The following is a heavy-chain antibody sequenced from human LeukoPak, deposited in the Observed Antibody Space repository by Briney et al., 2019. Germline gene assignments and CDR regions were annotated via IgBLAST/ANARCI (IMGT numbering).Heavy chain of an antibody. V-gene: IGHV4-38-2*02. J-gene: IGHJ5*02. Sequence: SETLSLTCAVSGYSISSGYQWAWIRQSPGKGLEWIGSIYHSGSAHYNPSLKSRVTISVETSKNQFSLNMYSVTAADTAVYYCARDPRWLTPDCTSTSCYANYFDPWGQGTLVTVSS. CDR1: GYSISSGYQ. D-gene: IGHD2-2*01. CDR2: IYHSGSA. CDR3: ARDPRWLTPDCTSTSCYANYFDP.